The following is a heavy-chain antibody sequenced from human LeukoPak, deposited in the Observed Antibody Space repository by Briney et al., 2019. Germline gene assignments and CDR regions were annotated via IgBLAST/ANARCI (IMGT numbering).Heavy chain of an antibody. CDR3: ARGGTSGSLIY. Sequence: PGGSLRLSCVVSGFTFSTYWMHWVRQAPGKGLVWVSRINGDGRETTYGDSVKGRFTISRDNAKNTLYLQMNSLRAEDTALYYCARGGTSGSLIYWGQGTLVTVSS. CDR2: INGDGRET. CDR1: GFTFSTYW. D-gene: IGHD1-26*01. J-gene: IGHJ4*02. V-gene: IGHV3-74*01.